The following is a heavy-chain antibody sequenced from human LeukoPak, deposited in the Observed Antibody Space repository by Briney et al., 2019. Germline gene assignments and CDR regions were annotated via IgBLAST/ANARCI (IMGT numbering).Heavy chain of an antibody. CDR3: ARLPNRWSYNAFDY. V-gene: IGHV4-34*01. Sequence: SETLSLTCAVYGGSFSDYYWSWIRQPPGKGLEWIGEINHSGSTNYNPSLKSRVTISVDTSKKQFSLKLSSVTAADTAVYYCARLPNRWSYNAFDYWGQGTLVTVSS. J-gene: IGHJ4*02. D-gene: IGHD1-26*01. CDR2: INHSGST. CDR1: GGSFSDYY.